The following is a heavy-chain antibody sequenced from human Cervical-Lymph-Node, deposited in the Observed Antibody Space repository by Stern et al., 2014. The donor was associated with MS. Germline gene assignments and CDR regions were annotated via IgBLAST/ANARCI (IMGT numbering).Heavy chain of an antibody. CDR2: ISGSVHNT. CDR1: GFTFNTYA. CDR3: AKYLAGKFDY. J-gene: IGHJ4*02. Sequence: EVQLVESGGGLGQRGGSLRISCAASGFTFNTYAMAWVRQAPGQGVEWFSTISGSVHNTQYANSMKGRFTVSRDNSKNTIYLQMTNLRVDDTAVYHCAKYLAGKFDYWGQGTLVTVSS. D-gene: IGHD4-23*01. V-gene: IGHV3-23*04.